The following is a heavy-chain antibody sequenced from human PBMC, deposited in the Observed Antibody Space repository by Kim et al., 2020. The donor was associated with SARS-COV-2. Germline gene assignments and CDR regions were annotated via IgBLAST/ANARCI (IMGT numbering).Heavy chain of an antibody. V-gene: IGHV3-74*03. Sequence: TYADSVRGRFTISRDNAKNSMSLQMHSLRAEDTAVYYCTRGTTDAPGIDYWGQGTPVTVSS. J-gene: IGHJ4*02. D-gene: IGHD6-13*01. CDR3: TRGTTDAPGIDY.